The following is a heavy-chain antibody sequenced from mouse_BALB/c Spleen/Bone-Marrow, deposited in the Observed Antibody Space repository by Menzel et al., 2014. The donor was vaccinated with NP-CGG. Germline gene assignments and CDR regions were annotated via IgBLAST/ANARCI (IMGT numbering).Heavy chain of an antibody. J-gene: IGHJ1*01. Sequence: EVKVVESGGGLVKPGGSLKLSCAASGFTFSDYYMYWVRQTPEKRLEWVATISDGGSYTYYPDSVKGRFTISRDNAKNNLYLQMSSLKSEDTAMYYCAGFYYYGSSYFDVWGAGTTVTVSS. CDR2: ISDGGSYT. CDR3: AGFYYYGSSYFDV. D-gene: IGHD1-1*01. CDR1: GFTFSDYY. V-gene: IGHV5-4*02.